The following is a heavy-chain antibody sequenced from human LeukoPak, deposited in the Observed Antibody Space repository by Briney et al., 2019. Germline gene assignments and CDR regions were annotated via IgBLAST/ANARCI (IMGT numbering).Heavy chain of an antibody. CDR1: GYTFTGYY. D-gene: IGHD6-13*01. Sequence: ASVKVSCKASGYTFTGYYMHCVRQAPGQCLEWMGWINPNRGGTNYAQKCQGRVTMTRDTSISTAYMELSRLRSDDTAVYYCAREGAAGFATSYDYWGQGTLVTVSS. CDR3: AREGAAGFATSYDY. V-gene: IGHV1-2*02. CDR2: INPNRGGT. J-gene: IGHJ4*02.